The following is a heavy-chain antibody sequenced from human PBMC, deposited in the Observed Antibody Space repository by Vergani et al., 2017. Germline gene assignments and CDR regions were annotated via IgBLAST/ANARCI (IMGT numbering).Heavy chain of an antibody. CDR1: GFTFSSYS. J-gene: IGHJ4*02. Sequence: EVQLVESGGGLVKPGGSLRLSCAASGFTFSSYSMNWVRQAPGKGLEWVSSIRSSSSYIYYADSVKGRFTISRDNAKNSLYLQMNSLRAEDTAVYYCARHYYDSSGTDYWGQGTLVTVSS. V-gene: IGHV3-21*01. CDR3: ARHYYDSSGTDY. CDR2: IRSSSSYI. D-gene: IGHD3-22*01.